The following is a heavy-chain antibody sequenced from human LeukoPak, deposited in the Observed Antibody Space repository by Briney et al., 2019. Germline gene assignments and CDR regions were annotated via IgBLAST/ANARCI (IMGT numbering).Heavy chain of an antibody. CDR3: ARGTPAAGGNWLDP. CDR1: GYTFTTYA. J-gene: IGHJ5*02. CDR2: INTNTGNP. Sequence: ASVKVSCKASGYTFTTYAMSWVRQAPGQGLEWMGWINTNTGNPTYAQGFTGRFVFSLDTSVSTAYLQISSLKAEDTAVYFCARGTPAAGGNWLDPWGQGTLVTVSS. D-gene: IGHD6-13*01. V-gene: IGHV7-4-1*02.